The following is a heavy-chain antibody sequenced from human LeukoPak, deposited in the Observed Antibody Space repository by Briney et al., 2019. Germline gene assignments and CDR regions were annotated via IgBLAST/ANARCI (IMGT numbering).Heavy chain of an antibody. CDR2: IIPIFGTA. J-gene: IGHJ6*04. CDR1: GGTFSSYA. CDR3: ATLRPKLRYFDWSMGYYGMDV. V-gene: IGHV1-69*01. D-gene: IGHD3-9*01. Sequence: SVKVPCKASGGTFSSYAISWVRQAPGQGLEWMGGIIPIFGTANYAQKFQGRVTITADESTSTAYMELSSLRSEDTAVYYCATLRPKLRYFDWSMGYYGMDVWGEGTTVTVSS.